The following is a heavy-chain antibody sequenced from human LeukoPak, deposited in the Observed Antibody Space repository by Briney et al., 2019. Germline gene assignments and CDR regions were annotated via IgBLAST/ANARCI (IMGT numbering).Heavy chain of an antibody. CDR3: ACSGPYSNGGVMTDY. J-gene: IGHJ4*02. V-gene: IGHV3-66*01. CDR1: GLIVSSNY. CDR2: IYRDGNT. Sequence: GGSLRLSCAASGLIVSSNYMSWVRQVPGKGLEWVSFIYRDGNTNYADSVKGRFTISRHNSKNTLSLQMNSLRAEDTAVYYCACSGPYSNGGVMTDYWGQGTLVTVSS. D-gene: IGHD6-19*01.